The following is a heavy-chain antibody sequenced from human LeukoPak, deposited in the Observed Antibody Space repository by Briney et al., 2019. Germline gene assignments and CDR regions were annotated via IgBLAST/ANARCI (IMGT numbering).Heavy chain of an antibody. J-gene: IGHJ3*02. V-gene: IGHV4-59*08. Sequence: SETLSLTCTVSGGSIKGHYRSWIRQPPGKGLEWIGYIYYSGSANYNPSLKSRVTISVDTSKNQCSLKLSSVTAADTALYYCARGTVTASMKAFDIWGQGTMVTVSS. CDR1: GGSIKGHY. CDR3: ARGTVTASMKAFDI. D-gene: IGHD2-21*02. CDR2: IYYSGSA.